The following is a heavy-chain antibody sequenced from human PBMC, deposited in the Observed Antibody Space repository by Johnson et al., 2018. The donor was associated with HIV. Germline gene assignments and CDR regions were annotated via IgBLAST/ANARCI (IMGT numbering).Heavy chain of an antibody. CDR3: ARGEYVWGSLDVFDI. V-gene: IGHV3-7*04. CDR2: IKQDGSEK. D-gene: IGHD3-16*01. Sequence: VQLVESGGGVVQPGRSLRLSCAASGFTFSSYAMHWVRQAPGKGLEWVANIKQDGSEKYYVDSVKGRFTISRDHAKNSLYLHMNSRRAEDTAVYDCARGEYVWGSLDVFDIWGQGTMVTVSS. J-gene: IGHJ3*02. CDR1: GFTFSSYA.